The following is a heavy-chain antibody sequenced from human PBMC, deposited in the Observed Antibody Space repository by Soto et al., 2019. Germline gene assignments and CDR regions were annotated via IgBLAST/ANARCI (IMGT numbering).Heavy chain of an antibody. CDR2: IIPIFGKT. V-gene: IGHV1-69*01. J-gene: IGHJ5*02. CDR3: ARGDTHQLLRGWFDP. D-gene: IGHD2-2*01. CDR1: GGTFSSFA. Sequence: QVQLVQSGAEVKKPGSSVNVSCKASGGTFSSFAFSWVRQDPGQGLEWMGDIIPIFGKTSYAQKFRGRVTMTADESTFTAYLELSSLTSDDTAVYYCARGDTHQLLRGWFDPWGQGTLVIVSS.